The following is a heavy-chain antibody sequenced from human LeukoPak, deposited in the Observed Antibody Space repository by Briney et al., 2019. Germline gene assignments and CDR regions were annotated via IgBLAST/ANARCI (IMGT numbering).Heavy chain of an antibody. Sequence: SETLSLTCTVSGGSISSYYWSWIRQPPGKGLEWIGYIYYSGSTNYNPSLKSRVTISVDTSKNQVFLKLSSVTAADTAVYYCARAYSSGWHDAFDIWGQGTMVTVSS. CDR3: ARAYSSGWHDAFDI. V-gene: IGHV4-59*12. CDR2: IYYSGST. D-gene: IGHD6-19*01. J-gene: IGHJ3*02. CDR1: GGSISSYY.